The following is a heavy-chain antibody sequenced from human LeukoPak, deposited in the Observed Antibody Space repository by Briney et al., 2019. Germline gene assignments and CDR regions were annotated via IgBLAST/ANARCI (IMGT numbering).Heavy chain of an antibody. Sequence: GTSLRLSCAASGFTFNSYAVHWVRQAPGKGLEWVSAITNSGGSAYYADSVKGRFTISRDNPKNTLYLQMNSLRAEDTAVYYCARGEAGTFDYWGQGTLVTVSS. V-gene: IGHV3-23*01. D-gene: IGHD6-19*01. CDR1: GFTFNSYA. CDR3: ARGEAGTFDY. CDR2: ITNSGGSA. J-gene: IGHJ4*02.